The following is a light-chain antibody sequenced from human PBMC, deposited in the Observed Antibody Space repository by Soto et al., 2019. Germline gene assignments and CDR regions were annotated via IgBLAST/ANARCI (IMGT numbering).Light chain of an antibody. Sequence: VLTQSPATLSLSPGERATLSCRASQTVSSFLAWYQQKPGQAPRLLLYGASNRATGIPDRFSGSGSGTESTLTITRLEPEDFAVYYCQQYGSSPWTFGQGTKVEIK. CDR1: QTVSSF. CDR3: QQYGSSPWT. V-gene: IGKV3-20*01. J-gene: IGKJ1*01. CDR2: GAS.